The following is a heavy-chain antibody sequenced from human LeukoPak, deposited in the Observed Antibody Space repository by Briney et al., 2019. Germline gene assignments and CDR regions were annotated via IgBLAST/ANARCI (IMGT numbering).Heavy chain of an antibody. CDR1: GGSISSSTYY. CDR2: VHYSGGS. V-gene: IGHV4-39*01. D-gene: IGHD6-13*01. J-gene: IGHJ4*02. Sequence: SETLSLTCTVSGGSISSSTYYWGWIRQSPGKGLEWIGSVHYSGGSYYNPSLKSRVTISLNTSKNQFSLKLSSVTAADTAVYYCAGSSSWYPLDYWGQGTLVTVSS. CDR3: AGSSSWYPLDY.